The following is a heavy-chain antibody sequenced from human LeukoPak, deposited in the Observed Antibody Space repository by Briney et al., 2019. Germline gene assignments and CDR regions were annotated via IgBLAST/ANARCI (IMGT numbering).Heavy chain of an antibody. V-gene: IGHV1-2*02. Sequence: GASVKVSCKASGYTFTSYYMHWVRQAPGQGLEWMGWINPNSGGTNYAQKFQGRVTMTRDTSISTAYMELSRLRSDDTAVYYCARGWIAVAVYWFDPWGQGTLVTVSS. CDR1: GYTFTSYY. CDR3: ARGWIAVAVYWFDP. J-gene: IGHJ5*02. CDR2: INPNSGGT. D-gene: IGHD6-19*01.